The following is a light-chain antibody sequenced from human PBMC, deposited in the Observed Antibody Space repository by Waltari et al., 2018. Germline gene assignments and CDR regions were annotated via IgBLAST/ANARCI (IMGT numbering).Light chain of an antibody. Sequence: IVMTQSPDSLAVSLGERATINCQSSQRVLYSSNNKNYLAWYQQKPGQPPKLLIYWAATRESGVPDRFSGSGSGTDFTRTISSLQAEDVAVYYCQQYYSTPPTWTFGKGTKVEIK. CDR1: QRVLYSSNNKNY. CDR2: WAA. CDR3: QQYYSTPPTWT. J-gene: IGKJ1*01. V-gene: IGKV4-1*01.